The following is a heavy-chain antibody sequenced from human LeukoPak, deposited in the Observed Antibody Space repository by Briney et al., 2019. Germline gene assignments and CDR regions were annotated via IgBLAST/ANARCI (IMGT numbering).Heavy chain of an antibody. CDR3: AKDRSSGWYTTLDY. D-gene: IGHD6-19*01. Sequence: QPGASLRLSCAASGFTFSSYAITWVRQAPGKGLEWVSAVSGSGGNTSYADSVKGRFTIPRDNSKNTLYLQMNSLRAEDTAVYYCAKDRSSGWYTTLDYWGQGVLVTVSS. CDR2: VSGSGGNT. J-gene: IGHJ4*02. CDR1: GFTFSSYA. V-gene: IGHV3-23*01.